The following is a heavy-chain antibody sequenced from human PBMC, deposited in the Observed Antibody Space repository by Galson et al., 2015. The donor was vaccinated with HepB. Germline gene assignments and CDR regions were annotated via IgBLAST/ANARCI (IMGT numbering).Heavy chain of an antibody. V-gene: IGHV3-30*02. CDR1: GFTFSSYG. CDR2: IRYDGSNK. D-gene: IGHD6-19*01. Sequence: SLRLSCAASGFTFSSYGMHWVRQAPGKGLEWVAFIRYDGSNKYYADSVKGRFTISRDNSKNTLYLQMNSLRAEDTAVYYCAKDLISGWSRRYDAFDIWGHGTMVTVSS. J-gene: IGHJ3*02. CDR3: AKDLISGWSRRYDAFDI.